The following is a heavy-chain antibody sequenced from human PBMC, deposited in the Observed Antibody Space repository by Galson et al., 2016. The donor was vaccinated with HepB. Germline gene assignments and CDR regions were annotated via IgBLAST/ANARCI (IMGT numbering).Heavy chain of an antibody. J-gene: IGHJ5*02. Sequence: SLRLSCAASGISFSTFSMNWVRQAPGQGLEWLSSISSNGDFINYADSVKGRFTISRDNADNSLYLQMNSLRAEDTAVYFCAKEMVRGVFTINWFGTWGQGTQVSVSS. V-gene: IGHV3-21*04. CDR3: AKEMVRGVFTINWFGT. CDR1: GISFSTFS. D-gene: IGHD3-10*01. CDR2: ISSNGDFI.